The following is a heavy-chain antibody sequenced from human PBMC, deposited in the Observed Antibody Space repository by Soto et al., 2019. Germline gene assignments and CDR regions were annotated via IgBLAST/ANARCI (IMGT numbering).Heavy chain of an antibody. D-gene: IGHD2-2*01. V-gene: IGHV5-51*01. Sequence: GESLKISCTGSGYAFTSYWIAWVRQMPGKGLEWMGIIYPGDSDTRYSPSFQGQVTISADKSITTAYLQWSGLKASDTAMYYCARGYCTTTICDHWFHPWGQGTLVTVSS. CDR1: GYAFTSYW. CDR2: IYPGDSDT. J-gene: IGHJ5*02. CDR3: ARGYCTTTICDHWFHP.